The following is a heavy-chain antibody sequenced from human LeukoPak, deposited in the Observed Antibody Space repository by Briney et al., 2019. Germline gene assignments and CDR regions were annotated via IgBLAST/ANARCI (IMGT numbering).Heavy chain of an antibody. J-gene: IGHJ4*02. Sequence: GASVKVSCKASGYTFTRYAMNWLRQAPGQGLEWMGWISAYNGNTNYAQKLQGRVTMTTDTSTSTAYMELRSLRSDDTAVYYCARDPRVTTVTTSLLDYWGQGTLVTVSS. D-gene: IGHD4-17*01. V-gene: IGHV1-18*01. CDR1: GYTFTRYA. CDR3: ARDPRVTTVTTSLLDY. CDR2: ISAYNGNT.